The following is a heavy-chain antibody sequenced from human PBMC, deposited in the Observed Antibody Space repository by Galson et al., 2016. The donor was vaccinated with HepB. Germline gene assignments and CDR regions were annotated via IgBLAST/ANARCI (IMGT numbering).Heavy chain of an antibody. V-gene: IGHV3-74*01. CDR3: ASSGYSSSWYDY. CDR2: INSDGSTT. J-gene: IGHJ4*02. D-gene: IGHD6-13*01. CDR1: GFAFDEYA. Sequence: SLRLSCAASGFAFDEYALHWVRQGPGKGLEWVSYINSDGSTTTYADSVKGRFTISRDNAKNSLYPQMNSLRAEDTAVYYCASSGYSSSWYDYWGQGTLVTVSS.